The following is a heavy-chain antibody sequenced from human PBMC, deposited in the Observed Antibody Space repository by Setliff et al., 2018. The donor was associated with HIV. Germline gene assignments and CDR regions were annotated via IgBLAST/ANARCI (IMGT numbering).Heavy chain of an antibody. CDR1: GFTFSSYS. D-gene: IGHD1-26*01. J-gene: IGHJ3*01. CDR3: ARDRVVGATLDPLDL. V-gene: IGHV3-21*01. CDR2: ISSSSNYI. Sequence: GGSLRLSCAASGFTFSSYSMNWVRQAPGKGLEWVSSISSSSNYIYYADSVKGRFTISRDNAKNSLYLQMNSLRAEDTAVYYCARDRVVGATLDPLDLWGQGTMVTVSS.